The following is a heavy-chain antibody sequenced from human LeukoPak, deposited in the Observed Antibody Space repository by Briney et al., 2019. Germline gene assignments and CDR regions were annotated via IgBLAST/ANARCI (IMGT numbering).Heavy chain of an antibody. CDR1: GGTFSSYA. Sequence: ASVKVSCKASGGTFSSYAISWVRQAPGQGLEWMGGIIPIFGTANYAQKFQGRVTITADKSTSTAYMELSSLRSEDTAVYYCARVPRDCSGGSCYFDYYYYMDVWGKGTTVTVSS. CDR2: IIPIFGTA. V-gene: IGHV1-69*06. J-gene: IGHJ6*03. CDR3: ARVPRDCSGGSCYFDYYYYMDV. D-gene: IGHD2-15*01.